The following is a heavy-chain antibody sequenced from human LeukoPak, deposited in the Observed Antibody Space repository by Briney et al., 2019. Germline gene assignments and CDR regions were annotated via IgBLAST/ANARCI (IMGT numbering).Heavy chain of an antibody. V-gene: IGHV4-39*07. Sequence: TSETLSLTCTVSGASISSTSYYWGWIRQPPGKGLEWIGSTYYRGTTYYNPSLKSRVTISVDTSKNQFSLQLSSVTATDTAVYYCARVTGYMIEDYFDYWGQGTLVTVSS. J-gene: IGHJ4*02. CDR2: TYYRGTT. CDR1: GASISSTSYY. D-gene: IGHD3-22*01. CDR3: ARVTGYMIEDYFDY.